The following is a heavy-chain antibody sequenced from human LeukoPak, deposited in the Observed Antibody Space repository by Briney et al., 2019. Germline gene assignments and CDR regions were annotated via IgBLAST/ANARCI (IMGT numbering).Heavy chain of an antibody. J-gene: IGHJ5*02. CDR2: MRGSAGCT. D-gene: IGHD3-22*01. CDR1: GFTFNIYS. CDR3: ARDRPNYHESNGHYYQRDGDH. Sequence: QAGGSLRLSCAASGFTFNIYSMRWVRLAPGKGLQLVASMRGSAGCTYYADSVKGRFTISRDNSKNTLYLQMNSLRAEDTAIYYCARDRPNYHESNGHYYQRDGDHWGQGTMVTVSS. V-gene: IGHV3-23*01.